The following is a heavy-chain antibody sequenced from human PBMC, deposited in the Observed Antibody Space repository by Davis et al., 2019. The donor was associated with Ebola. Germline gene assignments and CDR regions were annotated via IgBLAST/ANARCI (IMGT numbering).Heavy chain of an antibody. CDR2: INSDGSST. J-gene: IGHJ4*02. CDR1: GFTFSSYW. CDR3: ARDRDVTSDWYLDC. Sequence: GESLKISCAASGFTFSSYWMHWVRQVPGKGLVWVSRINSDGSSTSYADSVKGRFTISRDNAKNSLYLQMNSLRAEDTAVYYCARDRDVTSDWYLDCWGQGTLVTVST. D-gene: IGHD6-19*01. V-gene: IGHV3-74*01.